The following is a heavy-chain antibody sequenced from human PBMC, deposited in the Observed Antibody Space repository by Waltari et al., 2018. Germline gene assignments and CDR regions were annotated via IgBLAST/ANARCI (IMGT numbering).Heavy chain of an antibody. CDR3: ASGALREVVPAAITPYTF. CDR2: SDPISGNT. V-gene: IGHV1-8*01. Sequence: QLKLVQSGAEGKKPGDSVKVSCKASGYTFTSYDINWVRQATGQGLEWRGWSDPISGNTSQTQCVTSRVTMPMNGSLSTSCHELSSPLSEDMAVYYCASGALREVVPAAITPYTFWGQGTLVTVSS. D-gene: IGHD2-2*01. CDR1: GYTFTSYD. J-gene: IGHJ4*02.